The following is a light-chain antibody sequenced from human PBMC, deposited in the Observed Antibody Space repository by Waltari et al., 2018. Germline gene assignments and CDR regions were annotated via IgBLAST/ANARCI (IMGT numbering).Light chain of an antibody. CDR2: DDI. J-gene: IGLJ2*01. CDR3: QVWDRSSDQVV. Sequence: SYVLTQPPSVSVAPGQTATITCGGTNIWRYSVIWYQQKPGQAPVMVLYDDIDRPSGIPARFCGSSAGNTDTVTISRVEAGDEADYYCQVWDRSSDQVVFGGWTKLTVI. V-gene: IGLV3-21*02. CDR1: NIWRYS.